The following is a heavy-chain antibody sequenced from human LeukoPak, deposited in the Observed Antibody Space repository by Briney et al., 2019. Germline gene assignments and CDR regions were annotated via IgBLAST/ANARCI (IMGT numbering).Heavy chain of an antibody. CDR2: NWYDGSKK. CDR3: ARDVSYNSLDY. Sequence: GGSLRLSCATSGFTFSSHGFYWVRQAPGKGLEWVAVNWYDGSKKYYADSVKGRSTISRDNSKSTLYLEMNSLRAEDTAVYYCARDVSYNSLDYWGQGTLVTVSS. J-gene: IGHJ4*02. CDR1: GFTFSSHG. D-gene: IGHD6-13*01. V-gene: IGHV3-33*01.